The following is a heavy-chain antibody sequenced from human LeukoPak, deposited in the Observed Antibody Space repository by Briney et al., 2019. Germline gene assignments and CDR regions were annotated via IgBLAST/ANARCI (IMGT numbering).Heavy chain of an antibody. J-gene: IGHJ3*02. CDR2: ISSSGRTM. V-gene: IGHV3-48*03. Sequence: GGSLRLSCAASGFTFSSYEMNWVRQAPGMGLEWVSYISSSGRTMYYADSVKGRFTVSRGNAKNSLYLQMNSLRAEDTAVYYCARDRVVGTTRGVFDIWGQGTMVTVSS. CDR1: GFTFSSYE. CDR3: ARDRVVGTTRGVFDI. D-gene: IGHD1-14*01.